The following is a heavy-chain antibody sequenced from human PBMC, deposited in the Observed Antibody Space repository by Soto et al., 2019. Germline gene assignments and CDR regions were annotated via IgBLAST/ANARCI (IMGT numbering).Heavy chain of an antibody. CDR3: AREYYYDSSGYASDYYGMDV. CDR1: GYTFTSYG. J-gene: IGHJ6*02. CDR2: ISAYNGNT. Sequence: VASVKVSCKASGYTFTSYGISWVRQAPGQGLEWMGWISAYNGNTNYAQKLQGRVTMTTDTSTSTAYMELRSLRSDDTAVYYCAREYYYDSSGYASDYYGMDVWGQGTTVTVSS. D-gene: IGHD3-22*01. V-gene: IGHV1-18*01.